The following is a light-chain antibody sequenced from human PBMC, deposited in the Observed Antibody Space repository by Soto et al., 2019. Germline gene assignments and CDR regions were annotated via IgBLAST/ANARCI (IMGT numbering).Light chain of an antibody. V-gene: IGKV3-11*01. Sequence: EIVLTQSPATLSLSPGERATLSCRASQSVSSYLAWYQQKPGQAPRLLIYDASNRATGIPAGFSGGGSGTDFTLTISSLEPEDLAVYYCQQRFNWPRFTFGQGTKLEIK. J-gene: IGKJ2*01. CDR1: QSVSSY. CDR2: DAS. CDR3: QQRFNWPRFT.